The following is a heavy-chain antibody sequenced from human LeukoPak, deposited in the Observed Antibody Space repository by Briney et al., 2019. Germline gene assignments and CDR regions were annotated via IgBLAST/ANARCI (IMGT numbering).Heavy chain of an antibody. CDR1: GFTFSSYA. V-gene: IGHV3-23*01. Sequence: PGGSLRLSCAASGFTFSSYAMSWVRQAPGKGLEWVSAISGSGGSTYYADSVKGRFTISRDNSKNTLYLQMNSLRAEDTAVYYCAKDVSGYSSSWAKFDYWGQGTLVTVSS. CDR2: ISGSGGST. J-gene: IGHJ4*02. D-gene: IGHD6-13*01. CDR3: AKDVSGYSSSWAKFDY.